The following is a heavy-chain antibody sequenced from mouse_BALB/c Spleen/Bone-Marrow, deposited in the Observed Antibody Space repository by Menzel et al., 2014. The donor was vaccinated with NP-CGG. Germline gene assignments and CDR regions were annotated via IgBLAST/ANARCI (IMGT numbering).Heavy chain of an antibody. D-gene: IGHD4-1*01. Sequence: QVQLQQSGPGLVAPSQSLSITCTVSGFSLTSYGVHWVRQPPGKGLEWLGGIWAGGSTNYNSALMSRLSISKDNSKSQVFLKMNSLQTDDTAMYYCARDSWDAWYFDVWGAGTTVTVSS. CDR2: IWAGGST. V-gene: IGHV2-9*02. J-gene: IGHJ1*01. CDR3: ARDSWDAWYFDV. CDR1: GFSLTSYG.